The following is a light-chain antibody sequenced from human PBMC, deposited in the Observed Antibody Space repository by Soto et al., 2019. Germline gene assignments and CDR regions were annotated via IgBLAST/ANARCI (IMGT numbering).Light chain of an antibody. CDR1: RSVSSY. J-gene: IGKJ5*01. V-gene: IGKV3-11*01. CDR2: DAS. Sequence: EIVLTQSPATLSLSPGESATLSCRATRSVSSYLAWYQQKPGQAPRLLIYDASSRPTDIPARFSGSGSGKNFTLTLSSLEPEDFEIYYCQQRSNWPITFGQGTRLEIK. CDR3: QQRSNWPIT.